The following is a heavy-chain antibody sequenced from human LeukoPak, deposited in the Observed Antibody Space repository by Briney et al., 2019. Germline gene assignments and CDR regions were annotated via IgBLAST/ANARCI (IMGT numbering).Heavy chain of an antibody. CDR3: ARGKRFLEWLLYRSHSYGMDV. D-gene: IGHD3-3*01. CDR2: INHSGST. V-gene: IGHV4-34*01. CDR1: GGSFSGYY. J-gene: IGHJ6*02. Sequence: KPSETLSLTCAVYGGSFSGYYWSWIRQPPGKGLEWIGEINHSGSTNYNPSLKSRVTISVDTSKNQFSLKLSSVTAADTAVYYCARGKRFLEWLLYRSHSYGMDVWGQGTTVTVSS.